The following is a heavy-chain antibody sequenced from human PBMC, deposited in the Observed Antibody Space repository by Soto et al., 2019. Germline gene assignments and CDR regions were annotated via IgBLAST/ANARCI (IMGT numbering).Heavy chain of an antibody. Sequence: GESLKISCQGSGFNFPTSWIGWVRQTPGKGLEWIGIIHPSDSDITYMPTFEGRVIISADNSISTAYLQWTSLQASDTAKYFCARRHGYSYGYVDFWGQGTTVTVSS. J-gene: IGHJ6*02. V-gene: IGHV5-51*01. CDR3: ARRHGYSYGYVDF. CDR2: IHPSDSDI. D-gene: IGHD5-18*01. CDR1: GFNFPTSW.